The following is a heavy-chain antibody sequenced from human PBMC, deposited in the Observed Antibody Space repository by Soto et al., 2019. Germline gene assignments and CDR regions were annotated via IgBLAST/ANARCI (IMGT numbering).Heavy chain of an antibody. CDR3: ARGRGDFWSGYPTYYFDY. V-gene: IGHV3-53*01. J-gene: IGHJ4*02. D-gene: IGHD3-3*01. CDR1: VFTFSSNY. CDR2: IYSGGST. Sequence: GGSLRLSCAASVFTFSSNYMSWVRQAPGKGLEWVSVIYSGGSTYYADSVKGRFIISRDNSKNTLYLQMNSLRAEDTAVYYCARGRGDFWSGYPTYYFDYWGQGTLVTVSS.